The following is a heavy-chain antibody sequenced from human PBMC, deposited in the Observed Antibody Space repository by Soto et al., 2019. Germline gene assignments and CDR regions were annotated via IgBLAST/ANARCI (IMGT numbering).Heavy chain of an antibody. J-gene: IGHJ5*02. CDR3: ARCLSYCSGGSCYVSWFDP. D-gene: IGHD2-15*01. V-gene: IGHV4-34*01. Sequence: SETLSLTCAVYGGSISGYYWTWIRQSPGKGLEWIGELNHSGSTNYNPSLKSRVTISVDTSKNQFSLKLSSVTAADTAVYYCARCLSYCSGGSCYVSWFDPWGQGTLVTVSS. CDR2: LNHSGST. CDR1: GGSISGYY.